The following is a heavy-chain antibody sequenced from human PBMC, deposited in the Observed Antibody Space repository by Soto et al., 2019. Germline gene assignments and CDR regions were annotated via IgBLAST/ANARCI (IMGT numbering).Heavy chain of an antibody. CDR2: IGADGDT. CDR3: AKARLYYYYGMDV. J-gene: IGHJ6*02. V-gene: IGHV3-13*01. Sequence: EVQLVESGGGLVQPGGSLRLSCEGSGFSFSSYDMHWVRQAAGKSLEWVAAIGADGDTYYSDSVKGRLTISRENTKNSLYLQMNSMRTGDTSVYHCAKARLYYYYGMDVWGQGTMVTVSS. CDR1: GFSFSSYD.